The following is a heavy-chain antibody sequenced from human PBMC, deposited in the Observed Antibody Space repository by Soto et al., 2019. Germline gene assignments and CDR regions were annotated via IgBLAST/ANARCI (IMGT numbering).Heavy chain of an antibody. Sequence: QVQLQESGPGLVKPSQTLSLTCTVSGGSISSGRYYWSWIRQHPGKGLEWFGYIYYSGSTYYNPSLKSRVTISLDTSKNQFSLKLSSVTAADTAVYYCARVIVVVPAAQVRVAYYFDYWGQGTLVTVSS. J-gene: IGHJ4*02. V-gene: IGHV4-31*03. CDR2: IYYSGST. D-gene: IGHD2-2*01. CDR1: GGSISSGRYY. CDR3: ARVIVVVPAAQVRVAYYFDY.